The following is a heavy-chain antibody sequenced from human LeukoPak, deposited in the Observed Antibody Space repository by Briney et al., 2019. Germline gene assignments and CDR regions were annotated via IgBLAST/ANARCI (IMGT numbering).Heavy chain of an antibody. V-gene: IGHV4-30-2*01. CDR3: ARRLTGDLGYYFDY. D-gene: IGHD7-27*01. Sequence: SETLSLTCAVSGGSISSGGYSWSWIRQPPGKGLEWIGYIYHSGSTYYNPSLKSRVTISVDTSKNQFSLKLSSVTAADTAVYYCARRLTGDLGYYFDYWGQGTLVTVSS. CDR1: GGSISSGGYS. J-gene: IGHJ4*02. CDR2: IYHSGST.